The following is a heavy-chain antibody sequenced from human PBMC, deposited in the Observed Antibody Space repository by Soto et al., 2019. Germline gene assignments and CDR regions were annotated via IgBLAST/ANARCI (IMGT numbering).Heavy chain of an antibody. V-gene: IGHV1-2*04. CDR1: GYTFTGYY. Sequence: GASVKVSCKASGYTFTGYYMHWVRQAPGQGLEWMGWINPNSGGTNYAQKFQGWVTMTRDTSISTAYMELSSLRSEDTAVYYCARARVGATTGLLNYYYGMDVWGQGTTVTVSS. J-gene: IGHJ6*02. CDR2: INPNSGGT. CDR3: ARARVGATTGLLNYYYGMDV. D-gene: IGHD1-26*01.